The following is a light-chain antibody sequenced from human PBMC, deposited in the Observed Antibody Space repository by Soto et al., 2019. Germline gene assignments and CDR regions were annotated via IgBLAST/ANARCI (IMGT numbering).Light chain of an antibody. CDR2: GAS. V-gene: IGKV3-15*01. Sequence: EIVMTQSPATLSVSPGERATLSCRASQSVSSDLAWYQQKPGQAPRLLIYGASTRATGIPARFSGSGSGTEFTLTISSLQSADFAVYYCQHYHSWPPYTFGQGTQVEIK. J-gene: IGKJ2*01. CDR3: QHYHSWPPYT. CDR1: QSVSSD.